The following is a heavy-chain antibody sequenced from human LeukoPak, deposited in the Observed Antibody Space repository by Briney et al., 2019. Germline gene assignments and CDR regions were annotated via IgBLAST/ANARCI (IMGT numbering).Heavy chain of an antibody. CDR2: IYYSGST. CDR1: GGPIRGYF. Sequence: PSETLSLTCTVSGGPIRGYFWSWIRQPPGKGLEWIGYIYYSGSTNYNPSLKSRVTISVDTSKKQFSLKLSSVTAADTAVYYCAREYSSSSWNWFDPWGQGTLVTVSS. D-gene: IGHD6-6*01. CDR3: AREYSSSSWNWFDP. J-gene: IGHJ5*02. V-gene: IGHV4-59*01.